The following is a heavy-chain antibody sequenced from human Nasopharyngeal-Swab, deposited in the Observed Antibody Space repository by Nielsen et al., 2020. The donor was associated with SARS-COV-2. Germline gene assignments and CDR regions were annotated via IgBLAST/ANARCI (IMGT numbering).Heavy chain of an antibody. CDR3: ARLPTALVGWKDY. V-gene: IGHV1-69*04. J-gene: IGHJ4*02. CDR1: GGTFSSYA. D-gene: IGHD5-18*01. CDR2: IIPILGIA. Sequence: SVKVSCKASGGTFSSYAISWVRQAPGQGLEWMGRIIPILGIANYAQKFQGRVTITADKSTSTAYMELSSLRSEDTAVYYCARLPTALVGWKDYWGQGTLVTVSS.